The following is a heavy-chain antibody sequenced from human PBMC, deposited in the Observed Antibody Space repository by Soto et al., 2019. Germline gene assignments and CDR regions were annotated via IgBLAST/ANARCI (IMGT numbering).Heavy chain of an antibody. CDR3: ARDGGAAGEDYGMDV. V-gene: IGHV4-31*03. CDR1: GCSISSGGYY. CDR2: IYYSGST. D-gene: IGHD6-13*01. J-gene: IGHJ6*02. Sequence: SETLSLTCTVSGCSISSGGYYWSWIRQHPGKGLEWIGYIYYSGSTYYNPSLKSRVTISVDTSKNQFSLKLSSVTAADTAVYYCARDGGAAGEDYGMDVWGQGTTVTVSS.